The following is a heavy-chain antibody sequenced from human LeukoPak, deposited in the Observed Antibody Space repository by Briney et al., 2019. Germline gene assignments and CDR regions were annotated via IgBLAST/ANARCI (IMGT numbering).Heavy chain of an antibody. J-gene: IGHJ5*02. CDR3: ARHVTEYSSSWYPNWFDP. Sequence: SETLSLTCTVSGGSISSSSYYWGWIRQPPGKGLEWIGSIYYSGSTYYNPSLKSRVTISVDTSKNQFSLKLSSVTAADTAVYYCARHVTEYSSSWYPNWFDPWGQGTLVTASS. CDR1: GGSISSSSYY. CDR2: IYYSGST. V-gene: IGHV4-39*01. D-gene: IGHD6-13*01.